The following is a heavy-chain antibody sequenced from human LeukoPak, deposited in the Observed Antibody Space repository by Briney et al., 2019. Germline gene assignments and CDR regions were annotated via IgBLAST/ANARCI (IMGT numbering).Heavy chain of an antibody. CDR2: IWHHGDTE. D-gene: IGHD2-21*02. CDR1: GFSFSTHG. CDR3: ARDHCGGDCSYLDY. Sequence: GRSLGLSCAGSGFSFSTHGMHWVRQAPGKGLEWVASIWHHGDTEYYTDSVKGRFTISRDNSKNTLFLQMNSLRAEDTAVYYCARDHCGGDCSYLDYWGQGTLVTVSS. V-gene: IGHV3-33*01. J-gene: IGHJ4*02.